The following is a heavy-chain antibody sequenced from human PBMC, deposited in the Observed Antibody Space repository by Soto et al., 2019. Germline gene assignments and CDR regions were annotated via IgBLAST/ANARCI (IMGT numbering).Heavy chain of an antibody. CDR3: ARLGDYYQAFDY. J-gene: IGHJ4*02. CDR2: FFIGGST. V-gene: IGHV4-39*07. D-gene: IGHD3-3*01. CDR1: GGSISSSTYY. Sequence: SETLSLTCTVSGGSISSSTYYWGWMRQPPGKGLEWIASFFIGGSTTYNPSLKSRLSISLETSKKQFSLRLTSVTAADSAVYFCARLGDYYQAFDYWGRGTLVTVSS.